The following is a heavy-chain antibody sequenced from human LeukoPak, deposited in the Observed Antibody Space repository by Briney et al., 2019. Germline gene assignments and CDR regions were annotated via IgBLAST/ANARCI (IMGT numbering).Heavy chain of an antibody. J-gene: IGHJ5*02. V-gene: IGHV1-2*02. CDR2: INPNSGGT. Sequence: GASVKVSCKASGYTFTGYYMHWVRQAPGQGLEWMGWINPNSGGTNYAQKFQGRVTMTRDTSISTACMELSRLRSDDTAVYYCASEYSSGWYNRWFDPWGQGTLVTVSS. D-gene: IGHD6-19*01. CDR3: ASEYSSGWYNRWFDP. CDR1: GYTFTGYY.